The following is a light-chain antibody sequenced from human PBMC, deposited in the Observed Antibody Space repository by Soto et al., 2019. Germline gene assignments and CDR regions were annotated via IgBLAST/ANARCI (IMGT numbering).Light chain of an antibody. CDR3: LPHTHWPWT. Sequence: DVVMTQSPLSLPVTLGQPASISCRSSQSLVYSDGNTYLHWFQQRPGQPPRRLVSRVSNRDSGGPDRLHGERSFTDFTLKISRVEADDVDVHYCLPHTHWPWTCGQGTKVEFK. CDR1: QSLVYSDGNTY. V-gene: IGKV2-30*01. J-gene: IGKJ1*01. CDR2: RVS.